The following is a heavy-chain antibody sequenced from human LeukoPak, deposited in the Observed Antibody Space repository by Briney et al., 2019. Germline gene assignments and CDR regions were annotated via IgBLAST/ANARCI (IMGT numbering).Heavy chain of an antibody. J-gene: IGHJ4*02. CDR2: IYYSGST. D-gene: IGHD1-26*01. V-gene: IGHV4-59*01. CDR3: ARVRSGSYHY. CDR1: GGSISSYY. Sequence: PSETLSLTCTVSGGSISSYYWSWIRQPPGKGLEWDGYIYYSGSTNYNPSLKSRVTISVDTSKNQFSLKLSSVTAADTAVYYCARVRSGSYHYWGQGTLVTVSS.